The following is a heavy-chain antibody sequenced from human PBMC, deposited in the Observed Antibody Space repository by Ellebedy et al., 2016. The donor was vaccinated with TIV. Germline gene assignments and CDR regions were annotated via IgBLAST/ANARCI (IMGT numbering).Heavy chain of an antibody. Sequence: PGGSLRLSCAASGLTFSSHAMSWVRQAPGKGLEWVSSITESGGNTYYADSVKGRFTISRDDAKNSLFLQMNSLSAEDTALYYCAKKHDTSPWVFENWGQGALVTVSS. V-gene: IGHV3-23*01. CDR2: ITESGGNT. CDR3: AKKHDTSPWVFEN. D-gene: IGHD6-13*01. J-gene: IGHJ4*02. CDR1: GLTFSSHA.